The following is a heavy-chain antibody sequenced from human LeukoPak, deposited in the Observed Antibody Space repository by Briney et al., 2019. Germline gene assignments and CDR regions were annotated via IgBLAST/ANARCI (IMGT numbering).Heavy chain of an antibody. Sequence: SETLSLTCTVSDGSIDNHYWNWMRQPPGKGLEWIDYVYYSGSINYNPSLKSRVTISVDTSKTHFSLKLNSVTAADTAVYYCARHSQGSGSYGDAFDIWGQGTMVTVSS. CDR3: ARHSQGSGSYGDAFDI. CDR1: DGSIDNHY. V-gene: IGHV4-59*08. CDR2: VYYSGSI. D-gene: IGHD1-26*01. J-gene: IGHJ3*02.